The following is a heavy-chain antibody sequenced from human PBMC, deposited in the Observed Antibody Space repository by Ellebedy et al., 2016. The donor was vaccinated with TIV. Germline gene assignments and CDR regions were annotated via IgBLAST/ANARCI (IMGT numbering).Heavy chain of an antibody. Sequence: ASVKVSXXASGHTFTTYGIHWVRQAPGQRLEWMGWINTGNNNTKYSQRLQGRVTITTDTSASTAYMELSSLMSEDTAVYYCATREWQDPMDVWGQGTTVTVSS. CDR3: ATREWQDPMDV. V-gene: IGHV1-3*04. CDR2: INTGNNNT. J-gene: IGHJ6*02. D-gene: IGHD3-3*01. CDR1: GHTFTTYG.